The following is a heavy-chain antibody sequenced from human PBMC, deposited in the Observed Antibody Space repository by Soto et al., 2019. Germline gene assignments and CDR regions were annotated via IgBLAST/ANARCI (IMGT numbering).Heavy chain of an antibody. CDR3: AKCERYYYYGMDV. Sequence: RLSCAASGFTFSSYGMHWVRQAPGKGLEWVAVISYDGSNKYYADSVKGRFTISRDNSKNTLYLQMNSLRAEDTAVYYCAKCERYYYYGMDVWGQGTAVTVSS. J-gene: IGHJ6*02. CDR2: ISYDGSNK. CDR1: GFTFSSYG. V-gene: IGHV3-30*18.